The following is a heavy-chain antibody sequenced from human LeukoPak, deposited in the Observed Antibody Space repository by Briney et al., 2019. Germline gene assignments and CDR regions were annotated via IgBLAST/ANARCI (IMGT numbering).Heavy chain of an antibody. CDR3: ASTWIAAHYFDY. D-gene: IGHD5-12*01. J-gene: IGHJ4*02. V-gene: IGHV3-7*01. CDR2: IKQDGSEK. Sequence: GGYLRLSCAASGFTFSSYWMSWVRQAPGKGLEWVANIKQDGSEKYYVDSVKGRFTISRDNAKNSLYLQMNSLRAEDTAVYYCASTWIAAHYFDYWGQGTLVTVSS. CDR1: GFTFSSYW.